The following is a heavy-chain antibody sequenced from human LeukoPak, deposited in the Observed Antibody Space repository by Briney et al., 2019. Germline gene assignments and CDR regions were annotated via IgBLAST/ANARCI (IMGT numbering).Heavy chain of an antibody. V-gene: IGHV3-7*03. CDR3: VKDLGSAITSALALDV. J-gene: IGHJ6*02. Sequence: PGGSLRLSCAASGFTFSSYWMTWVRQAPGKGLEWVANIKRDGGEKYYVDSMKGRFTISRDNAKNLLHLQMNSLRPDDSAVYYCVKDLGSAITSALALDVWGQGTTVTVSS. CDR1: GFTFSSYW. D-gene: IGHD2-15*01. CDR2: IKRDGGEK.